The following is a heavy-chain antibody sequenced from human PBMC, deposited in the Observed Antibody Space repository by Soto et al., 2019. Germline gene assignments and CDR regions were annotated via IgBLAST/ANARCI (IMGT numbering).Heavy chain of an antibody. V-gene: IGHV5-51*04. CDR3: VSTTYSGSYYYYYGMDV. CDR2: IFPVDSDT. CDR1: GYRFSTYW. D-gene: IGHD1-26*01. J-gene: IGHJ6*02. Sequence: SLTISCKGIGYRFSTYWIAWVRQMPGKGLEWMGTIFPVDSDTRYSPSFQGQVTISADKPISTAYLQWISLKASDTAMYYCVSTTYSGSYYYYYGMDVWGQGTTVTVSS.